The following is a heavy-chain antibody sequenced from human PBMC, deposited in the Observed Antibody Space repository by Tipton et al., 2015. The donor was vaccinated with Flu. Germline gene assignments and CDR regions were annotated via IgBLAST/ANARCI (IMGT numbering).Heavy chain of an antibody. Sequence: LRLSCAVSGYSISSGYYWGWIRQPPGKGLEWIGSIYHSGSTYYNPSLKSRVTISVDTSKNQFPLKLRSVTAADTAGYYCARQLSVGATSGFDYWGQGTLVTVSA. J-gene: IGHJ4*02. V-gene: IGHV4-38-2*01. CDR1: GYSISSGYY. CDR3: ARQLSVGATSGFDY. D-gene: IGHD1-26*01. CDR2: IYHSGST.